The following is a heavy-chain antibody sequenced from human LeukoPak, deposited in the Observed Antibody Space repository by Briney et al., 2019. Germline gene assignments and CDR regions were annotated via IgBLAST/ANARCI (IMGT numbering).Heavy chain of an antibody. Sequence: GASVKVSCKASGGTFSSYAISWVRQAPGQGLEWMGGIIPIFGTANYAQKFQGRVTMTTDTSTSTAYMELRSLRSDDTAVYYCARDSGYGIYYYYGMDVWGQGTTVTVSS. J-gene: IGHJ6*02. CDR1: GGTFSSYA. CDR2: IIPIFGTA. D-gene: IGHD5-12*01. V-gene: IGHV1-69*05. CDR3: ARDSGYGIYYYYGMDV.